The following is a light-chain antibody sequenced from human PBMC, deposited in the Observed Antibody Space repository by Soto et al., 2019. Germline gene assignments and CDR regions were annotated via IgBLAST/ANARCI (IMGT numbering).Light chain of an antibody. V-gene: IGLV2-23*01. CDR1: SSGVENYNL. CDR3: SSYAGAVV. CDR2: EGS. J-gene: IGLJ2*01. Sequence: QSALTQPASVSGSPGQSITLSCTRTSSGVENYNLVSWYQHHPGKAPKLMIYEGSQRPSGVSDRFSGSKSGNTASLTISGLQAEDEAYYYCSSYAGAVVFGGGTKLTVL.